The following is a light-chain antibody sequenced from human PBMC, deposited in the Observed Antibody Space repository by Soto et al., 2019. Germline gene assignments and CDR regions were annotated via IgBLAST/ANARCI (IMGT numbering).Light chain of an antibody. CDR1: NIGSKN. V-gene: IGLV3-21*04. J-gene: IGLJ3*02. CDR3: QVWDNTIDQWV. Sequence: SYELTQSPSVSVAPGKTAIITCGGDNIGSKNVHWYQQKPGQAPVMVIFYNSVRPSGIPERFSGSNPGDTATLTISRVEAGDEADYYCQVWDNTIDQWVFGGGTKLTVL. CDR2: YNS.